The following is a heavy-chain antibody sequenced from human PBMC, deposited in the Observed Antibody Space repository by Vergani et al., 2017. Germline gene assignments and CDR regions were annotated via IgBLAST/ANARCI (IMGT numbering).Heavy chain of an antibody. CDR2: ISAYNGNT. CDR3: ARDPDIVVVPAAPYYSYYYGMDV. Sequence: QVQLVQSGAEVKKPGASVKVSCKASCYTFTSYGISWVRQAPGQGLEWMGCISAYNGNTYYAQKLQGRVTMTTDTSTSTSYMELRSLRSDDTAVYYCARDPDIVVVPAAPYYSYYYGMDVWGQGTTVTVSS. V-gene: IGHV1-18*04. CDR1: CYTFTSYG. J-gene: IGHJ6*02. D-gene: IGHD2-2*01.